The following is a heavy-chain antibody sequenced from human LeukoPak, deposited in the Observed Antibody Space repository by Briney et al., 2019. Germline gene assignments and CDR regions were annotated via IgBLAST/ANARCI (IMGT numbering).Heavy chain of an antibody. CDR2: INSDGSST. D-gene: IGHD5-24*01. V-gene: IGHV3-74*01. CDR1: GFTFSNYW. CDR3: ARESRDGYNYPKFDY. J-gene: IGHJ4*02. Sequence: QPGGSLRLSCAASGFTFSNYWMHWVRQAPGKGLVWVSRINSDGSSTSYADSVKGRFTISRDNAKNTLYLQMNSLRAEDTAVYYCARESRDGYNYPKFDYWGQGTLVTVSS.